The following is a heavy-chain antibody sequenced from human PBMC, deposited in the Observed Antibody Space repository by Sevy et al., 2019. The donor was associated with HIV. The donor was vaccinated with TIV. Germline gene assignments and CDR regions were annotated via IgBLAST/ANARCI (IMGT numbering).Heavy chain of an antibody. D-gene: IGHD6-13*01. CDR3: AREYSSSWYYYYGMDV. CDR2: ISYDGSNK. CDR1: GFTFSSYG. V-gene: IGHV3-30*03. J-gene: IGHJ6*02. Sequence: GGSLRLSCAASGFTFSSYGMHWVRQAPGKGLEWVAVISYDGSNKYYADSVKGRFTISRDNSKNTLYLQMNSLGAEDTAVYYCAREYSSSWYYYYGMDVWGQGTTVTVSS.